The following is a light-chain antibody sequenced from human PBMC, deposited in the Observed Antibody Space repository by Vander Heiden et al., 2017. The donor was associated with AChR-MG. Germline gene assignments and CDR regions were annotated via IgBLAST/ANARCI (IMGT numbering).Light chain of an antibody. CDR2: RNN. CDR3: AAWDYSLSGYVI. V-gene: IGLV1-47*01. CDR1: SSNLGRNF. Sequence: QSVLTQPPSTSRTPGQRVTISCSGSSSNLGRNFVYWYQQLPGTAPKLLVYRNNQRPSGDPARFSGSKSGAAATLAISGLRAEDEADYYCAAWDYSLSGYVIFGGGTKLTVL. J-gene: IGLJ2*01.